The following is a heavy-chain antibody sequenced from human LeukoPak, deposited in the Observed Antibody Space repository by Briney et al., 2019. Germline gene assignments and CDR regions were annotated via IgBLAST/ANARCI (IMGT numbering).Heavy chain of an antibody. V-gene: IGHV4-34*01. CDR2: INHSGST. CDR1: GGPFSGYY. CDR3: ARDYYCSGGSCYPYI. J-gene: IGHJ3*02. D-gene: IGHD2-15*01. Sequence: SETLSLTCAVYGGPFSGYYWSWIRQPPGKGLEWIGEINHSGSTNYNPSLKSRVTISVDTSKNQFSLKLSSVTAADTAVYYCARDYYCSGGSCYPYIWGQGTMVTVSS.